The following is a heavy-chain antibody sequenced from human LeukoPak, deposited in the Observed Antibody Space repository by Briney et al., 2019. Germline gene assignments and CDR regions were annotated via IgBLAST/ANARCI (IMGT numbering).Heavy chain of an antibody. V-gene: IGHV3-23*01. Sequence: SGGSLRLSCAASGFTFSSYAMSWVRQAPGKGLEWVSAISGSGGSTYYADSVKGRFTISRDNSKNTLYLQMNSLRAEDTAVYYCAKEEMATITVLDAFDIWGQGTMVTVSS. D-gene: IGHD5-24*01. J-gene: IGHJ3*02. CDR3: AKEEMATITVLDAFDI. CDR1: GFTFSSYA. CDR2: ISGSGGST.